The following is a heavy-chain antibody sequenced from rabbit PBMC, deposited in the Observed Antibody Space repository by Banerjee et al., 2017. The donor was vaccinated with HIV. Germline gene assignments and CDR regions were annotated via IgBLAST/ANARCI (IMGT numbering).Heavy chain of an antibody. Sequence: QEQLVESGGGLVKPEGSLTLTCTASGFSFNSTYYMCWVRQAPGKGLEWITCIYGGSSGSTYYASWAKGRFTISKTSSTTVTLQMTSLTAADTATYFCARDSYDDHGDFTRLDLWGPGTLVTVS. CDR3: ARDSYDDHGDFTRLDL. D-gene: IGHD2-1*01. CDR2: IYGGSSGST. CDR1: GFSFNSTYY. V-gene: IGHV1S45*01. J-gene: IGHJ3*01.